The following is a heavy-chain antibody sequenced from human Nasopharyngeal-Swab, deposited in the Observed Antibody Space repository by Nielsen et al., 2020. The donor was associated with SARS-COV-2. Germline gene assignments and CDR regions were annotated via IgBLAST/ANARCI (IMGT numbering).Heavy chain of an antibody. CDR1: GFTFSAYV. CDR3: AKGYHVNAYYFDY. CDR2: IVNIGVNT. J-gene: IGHJ4*02. Sequence: GGSLRLSCAASGFTFSAYVMSWVRQAPGKGLEWVSGIVNIGVNTYYEDSVKGRFTISRDNSKNTLYLQMNSLRAEDTALYYCAKGYHVNAYYFDYWGQGSLVTVSS. D-gene: IGHD1-1*01. V-gene: IGHV3-23*01.